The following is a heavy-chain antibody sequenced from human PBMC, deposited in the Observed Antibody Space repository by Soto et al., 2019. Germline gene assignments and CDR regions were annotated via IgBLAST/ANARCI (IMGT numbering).Heavy chain of an antibody. J-gene: IGHJ4*02. CDR2: VYYTGST. Sequence: SETLYLTCSVSGGSISGSYWSWIRQSPGKGLEWLGYVYYTGSTNYSPSLRSRVSISVDTSKNEFSLRLSSVTAADTAVYFCARSVAVPGAHIDYWGQGTQVTVSS. CDR3: ARSVAVPGAHIDY. CDR1: GGSISGSY. V-gene: IGHV4-59*01. D-gene: IGHD6-19*01.